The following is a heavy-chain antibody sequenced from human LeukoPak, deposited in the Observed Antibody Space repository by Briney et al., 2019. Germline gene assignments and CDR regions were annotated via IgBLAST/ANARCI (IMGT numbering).Heavy chain of an antibody. CDR2: IYYSGST. J-gene: IGHJ4*02. D-gene: IGHD4-17*01. Sequence: SQTLSLTCTVSGGSISSGGYYWSWIRQHPGKGLEWIGYIYYSGSTYYNPSLKSRVTISVDTSKNQFSLKLSSVTAADTAEYYCAREHGDYEDFISVWGQGTLVTVSS. CDR1: GGSISSGGYY. CDR3: AREHGDYEDFISV. V-gene: IGHV4-31*03.